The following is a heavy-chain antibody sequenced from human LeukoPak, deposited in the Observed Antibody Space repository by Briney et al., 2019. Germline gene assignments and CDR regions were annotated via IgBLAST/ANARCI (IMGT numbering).Heavy chain of an antibody. J-gene: IGHJ6*04. D-gene: IGHD6-19*01. Sequence: GGSLRLSCASSGFTFTAYSMNWVRQAPGRGPEWISFISSSGHYIYYADSLKGRFTISRDNANSSLYLQISTLKAEDTAVYYCTRQWLRVMDVWGKGTTVTVSS. CDR3: TRQWLRVMDV. CDR2: ISSSGHYI. CDR1: GFTFTAYS. V-gene: IGHV3-21*01.